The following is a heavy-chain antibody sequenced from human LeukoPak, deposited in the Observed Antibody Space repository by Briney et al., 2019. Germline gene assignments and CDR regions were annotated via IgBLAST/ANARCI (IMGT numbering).Heavy chain of an antibody. CDR1: GFTFSSYA. V-gene: IGHV3-23*01. D-gene: IGHD6-13*01. Sequence: GGSLRLSCAASGFTFSSYAMSWVRQAPGKGLEWVSSIIGSDGRTYYGDSVKGRFTISRDNSKNTLYLQMNSLRAEDTAVYYCAKDLISSSWTPYYYYGMDVWGQGTTVTVSS. J-gene: IGHJ6*02. CDR3: AKDLISSSWTPYYYYGMDV. CDR2: IIGSDGRT.